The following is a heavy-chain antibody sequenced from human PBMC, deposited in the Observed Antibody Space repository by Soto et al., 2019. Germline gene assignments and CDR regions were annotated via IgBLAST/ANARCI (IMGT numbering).Heavy chain of an antibody. Sequence: ASVKVSCKASGYTFTSYDINWVRQATGQGLEWMGWMNPNSGNTGYAQKFQGRVTMTRNTSISTAYMELSSLRSEDTAVYYCARVQYYDSSGYYNWFDPWGQGTLVTVSS. J-gene: IGHJ5*02. CDR1: GYTFTSYD. CDR2: MNPNSGNT. CDR3: ARVQYYDSSGYYNWFDP. V-gene: IGHV1-8*01. D-gene: IGHD3-22*01.